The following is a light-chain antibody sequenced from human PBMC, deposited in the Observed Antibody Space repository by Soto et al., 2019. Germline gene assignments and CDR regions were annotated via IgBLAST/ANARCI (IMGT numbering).Light chain of an antibody. J-gene: IGLJ3*02. Sequence: QSALTQPPSASGSRGQSVTISCTGTSVDINYVSWFQQHQGKAPKLTICEVTKRPSGVPDRSSGSKSGNTASLTVSGLQEDDEADYYCSSYAGRDIWVFGGGTKLTVL. CDR3: SSYAGRDIWV. CDR1: SVDINY. CDR2: EVT. V-gene: IGLV2-8*01.